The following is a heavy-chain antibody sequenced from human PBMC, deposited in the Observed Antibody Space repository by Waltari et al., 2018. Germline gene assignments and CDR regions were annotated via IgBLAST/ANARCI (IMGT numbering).Heavy chain of an antibody. CDR1: GGSISSYS. D-gene: IGHD3-22*01. CDR3: ARAMIVSGFDY. Sequence: QVQLQESGPGLVQPSETLSLTCPVSGGSISSYSWSWIRQPPGKGLEWIGYIYYSGSTNYNPSLKSRVTISVDTSKNQFSLKLSSVTAADTAVYYCARAMIVSGFDYWGQGTLVTVSS. V-gene: IGHV4-59*01. J-gene: IGHJ4*02. CDR2: IYYSGST.